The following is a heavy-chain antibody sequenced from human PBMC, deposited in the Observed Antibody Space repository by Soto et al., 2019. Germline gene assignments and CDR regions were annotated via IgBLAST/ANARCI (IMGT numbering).Heavy chain of an antibody. V-gene: IGHV1-69*01. J-gene: IGHJ6*04. CDR3: ARSQGSSTSLEIYYYYYYGMDV. CDR2: IIPISGTA. CDR1: GGTFSSYA. D-gene: IGHD2-2*01. Sequence: QVQLVQSGAVVKKPGSSVKVSCKASGGTFSSYAISWVRQAPGQGLEWMGGIIPISGTANYAQKFQGRVTITADESTSTAYMELSSLRSEDTAVYYCARSQGSSTSLEIYYYYYYGMDVWGKGTTVTVSS.